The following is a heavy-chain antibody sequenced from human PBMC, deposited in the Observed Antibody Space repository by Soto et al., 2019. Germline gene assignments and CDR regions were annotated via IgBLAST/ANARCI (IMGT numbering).Heavy chain of an antibody. J-gene: IGHJ4*02. CDR1: GFTFSSYA. D-gene: IGHD2-21*01. Sequence: GGSLRLSCAASGFTFSSYAMHWVRQAPGKGLEWVAVISYDGSNKYYADSVKGRFTISRDNSKNTLYLQMNSLRAEDTAVYYCARDHVDPFDYWGQGTLVTVSS. CDR3: ARDHVDPFDY. CDR2: ISYDGSNK. V-gene: IGHV3-30-3*01.